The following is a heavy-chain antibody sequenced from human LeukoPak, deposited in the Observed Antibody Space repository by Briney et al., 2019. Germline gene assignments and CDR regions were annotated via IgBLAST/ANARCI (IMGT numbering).Heavy chain of an antibody. CDR2: IYYDGTT. CDR3: ARLYYGSGSYYLFDY. V-gene: IGHV4-59*08. Sequence: PSETLSLTCTVSGGSIGNYWTWIRQPPGKGLEWIGYIYYDGTTKYNPSLKSRVTISVDTSKNQFSLKLSSVTAADTAVYYCARLYYGSGSYYLFDYWGQGTLVTVSS. J-gene: IGHJ4*02. CDR1: GGSIGNY. D-gene: IGHD3-10*01.